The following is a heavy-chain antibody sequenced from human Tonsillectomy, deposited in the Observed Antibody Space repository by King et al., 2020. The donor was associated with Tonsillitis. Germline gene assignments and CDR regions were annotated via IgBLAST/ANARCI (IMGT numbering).Heavy chain of an antibody. CDR3: APIIIAYGRVIGYEAFDI. J-gene: IGHJ3*02. CDR2: IYWDNDK. V-gene: IGHV2-5*02. CDR1: GFSLTTAGVG. D-gene: IGHD3-16*01. Sequence: ITLKEFGPTLVKPTQTLTLTCSFSGFSLTTAGVGVCWSRQPPGEALEWLAIIYWDNDKRYSPSVNSRLTITNDTSRNMAVRTMTNMDPADTATDYCAPIIIAYGRVIGYEAFDIWGQGTVVAVSS.